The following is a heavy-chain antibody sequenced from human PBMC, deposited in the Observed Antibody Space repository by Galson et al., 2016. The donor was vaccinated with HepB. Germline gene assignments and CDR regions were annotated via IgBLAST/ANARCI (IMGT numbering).Heavy chain of an antibody. CDR1: GYSFTSHW. J-gene: IGHJ3*02. CDR2: INPSDSYT. V-gene: IGHV5-10-1*01. D-gene: IGHD4-23*01. Sequence: QSGAEVKKPGESLRISCQASGYSFTSHWISWVRQMPGKGLEWMATINPSDSYTNYSPSFQGHVTIPTDKSIRTAYLQWSSLQASDTAMYFCARHSLGLTAAVSGPWFNIWGRGTKVIVSS. CDR3: ARHSLGLTAAVSGPWFNI.